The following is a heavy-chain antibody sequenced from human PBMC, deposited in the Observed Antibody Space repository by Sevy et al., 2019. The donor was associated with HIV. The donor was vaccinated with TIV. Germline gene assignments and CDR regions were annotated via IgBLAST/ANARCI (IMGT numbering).Heavy chain of an antibody. J-gene: IGHJ6*02. V-gene: IGHV3-30-3*01. CDR3: ARGGIVVAARPVDV. CDR1: GFTFSSYA. Sequence: GGSLRLSCAASGFTFSSYAMHWVRQAPGKGLEWVAVISYDGSNKYYADSVKGRFTISRDNSKNTLYLQMNSLRAEDTAVYYCARGGIVVAARPVDVWGQGTTVTVSS. CDR2: ISYDGSNK. D-gene: IGHD2-21*01.